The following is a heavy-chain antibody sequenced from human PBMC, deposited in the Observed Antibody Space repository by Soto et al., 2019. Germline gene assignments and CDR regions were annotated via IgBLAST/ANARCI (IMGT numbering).Heavy chain of an antibody. CDR3: ARVVPGAEAWFGP. CDR1: GYTFSNYV. D-gene: IGHD2-2*01. CDR2: ISLYSDGT. J-gene: IGHJ5*02. Sequence: ASGKVSCKTSGYTFSNYVITWVLQAPGQPLEWLGWISLYSDGTNYAQKFQGRVSMTTDTSTTTAYMELRSLRSDDTAVYYCARVVPGAEAWFGPWGQGTLVTV. V-gene: IGHV1-18*01.